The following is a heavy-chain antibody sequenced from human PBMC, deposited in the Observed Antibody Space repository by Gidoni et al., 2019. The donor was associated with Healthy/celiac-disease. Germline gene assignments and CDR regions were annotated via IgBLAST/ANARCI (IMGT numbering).Heavy chain of an antibody. Sequence: QVQLVESGGGVVQPGRSLRLSCAASGFTFSSYGMHWVRQAPGKGLEGVAVIWYDGSNKYYADSVKGRFTISRDNSKNTLYLQMNSLRAEDTAVYYCARDTVGSGSIPYYYYGMDVWGQGTTVTVSS. V-gene: IGHV3-33*01. CDR3: ARDTVGSGSIPYYYYGMDV. J-gene: IGHJ6*02. D-gene: IGHD3-10*01. CDR1: GFTFSSYG. CDR2: IWYDGSNK.